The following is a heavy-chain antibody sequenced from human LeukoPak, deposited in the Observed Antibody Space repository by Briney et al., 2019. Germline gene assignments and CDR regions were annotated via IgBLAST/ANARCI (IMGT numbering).Heavy chain of an antibody. CDR2: IIPIFGTA. V-gene: IGHV1-69*05. CDR1: GGTFSSYA. Sequence: ASVKVSCKASGGTFSSYAISWVRQAPGQGLEWMGGIIPIFGTANYAQKFQGRVTITTDESTSTAYMELSSLRSEDTAVYYCARGTGVYYYYYMDVWGKGTTVTVSS. D-gene: IGHD2-8*02. CDR3: ARGTGVYYYYYMDV. J-gene: IGHJ6*03.